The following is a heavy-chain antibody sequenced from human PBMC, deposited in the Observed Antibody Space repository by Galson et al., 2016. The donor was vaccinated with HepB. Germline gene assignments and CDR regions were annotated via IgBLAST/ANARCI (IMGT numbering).Heavy chain of an antibody. CDR2: ISWDGGST. V-gene: IGHV3-43*01. CDR1: GFTFDDYT. J-gene: IGHJ4*02. CDR3: AKDIGAWGLHYFDY. Sequence: SLRLSCAAAGFTFDDYTMHWVRQAPGKGLEWVSLISWDGGSTYYEDSVKGRFTISRDNSKNSLYLQMNSLRTEDTALYYCAKDIGAWGLHYFDYWGQGTLVIVSS. D-gene: IGHD7-27*01.